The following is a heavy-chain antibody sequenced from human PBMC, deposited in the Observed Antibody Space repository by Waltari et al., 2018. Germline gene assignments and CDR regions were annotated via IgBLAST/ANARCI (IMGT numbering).Heavy chain of an antibody. V-gene: IGHV4-38-2*01. Sequence: QVQLQESGPGLVKPSETLSLTCAVSGYSISNGYYWSWIRQPPGKGLAWSGGIYHPGTTYYNAALKSRVTISVDTSKNQFSLNLSFVTAADTALYFCARGGSGSYMGSFDIWGQGPMVTVSS. CDR1: GYSISNGYY. CDR3: ARGGSGSYMGSFDI. CDR2: IYHPGTT. J-gene: IGHJ3*02. D-gene: IGHD1-26*01.